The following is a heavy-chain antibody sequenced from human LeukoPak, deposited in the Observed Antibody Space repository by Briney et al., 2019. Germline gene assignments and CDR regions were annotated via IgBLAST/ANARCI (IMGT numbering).Heavy chain of an antibody. CDR2: IYYSGST. D-gene: IGHD6-13*01. J-gene: IGHJ4*02. V-gene: IGHV4-39*07. CDR1: GGSISSSSYY. Sequence: SETLSLTCTVSGGSISSSSYYWGWIRQPPGKGLEWIGSIYYSGSTYYNPSLKSRVTISVDTSKNQFSLKLSSVTAADTAVYYCARDLGAASDYWGQGTLVTVSS. CDR3: ARDLGAASDY.